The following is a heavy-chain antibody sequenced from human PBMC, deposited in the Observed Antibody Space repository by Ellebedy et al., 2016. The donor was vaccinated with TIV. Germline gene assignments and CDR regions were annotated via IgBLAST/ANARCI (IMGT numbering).Heavy chain of an antibody. CDR1: GFTFSDFY. CDR3: ARTRGGEFDF. Sequence: GESLKISXVASGFTFSDFYMAWIRQAPGRGLELVSYISGTSSHISYADSVRGRFTVSRDSAGNSLYLQMNGLTVDDTALYFCARTRGGEFDFWGQGSRVTVSS. J-gene: IGHJ4*02. V-gene: IGHV3-11*06. CDR2: ISGTSSHI. D-gene: IGHD3-10*01.